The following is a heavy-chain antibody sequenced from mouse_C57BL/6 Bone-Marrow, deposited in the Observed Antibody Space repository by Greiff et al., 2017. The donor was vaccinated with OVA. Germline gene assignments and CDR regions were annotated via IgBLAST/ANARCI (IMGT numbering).Heavy chain of an antibody. CDR2: FYPGSGSI. D-gene: IGHD1-2*01. CDR1: GYTFTEYT. CDR3: ARHEVVPLHLSY. J-gene: IGHJ2*01. V-gene: IGHV1-62-2*01. Sequence: QVHVKQSGAELVKPGASVKLSCKASGYTFTEYTIHWVKQRSGQGLEWIGWFYPGSGSIKYNEKFKDKATLTADKSSSTVYMELSRLTSEDSAVYFCARHEVVPLHLSYWGQGTTLTVSS.